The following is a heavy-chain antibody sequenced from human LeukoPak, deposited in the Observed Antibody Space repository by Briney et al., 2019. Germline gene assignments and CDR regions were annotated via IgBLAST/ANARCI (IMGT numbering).Heavy chain of an antibody. V-gene: IGHV4-39*01. CDR1: GGSISSSSYY. CDR3: ARHAGYAFWSGYYRPYYFDY. D-gene: IGHD3-3*01. Sequence: SETLSLTCTVSGGSISSSSYYWGWIRQPPGKGLEWIGSIYYSGSTYYNPSLKSRVTISVDTSKNQFSLKLSSVTAADTAVYYCARHAGYAFWSGYYRPYYFDYWGQGTLVTVSS. J-gene: IGHJ4*02. CDR2: IYYSGST.